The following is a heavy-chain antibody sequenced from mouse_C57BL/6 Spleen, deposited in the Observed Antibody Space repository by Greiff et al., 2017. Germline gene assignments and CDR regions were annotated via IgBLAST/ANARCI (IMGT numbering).Heavy chain of an antibody. Sequence: EVQLVESGGGLVQPKGSLTLSCAASGFSFNTYAMNWVRQAPGKGLDWVARISSRSNNYATYSADSVKDRFTISRDDSESKLYQQMNNVKAEDTGMYYSERLGGYDGVDYWGQGTTLTVSS. CDR2: ISSRSNNYAT. CDR3: ERLGGYDGVDY. J-gene: IGHJ2*01. CDR1: GFSFNTYA. D-gene: IGHD2-2*01. V-gene: IGHV10-1*01.